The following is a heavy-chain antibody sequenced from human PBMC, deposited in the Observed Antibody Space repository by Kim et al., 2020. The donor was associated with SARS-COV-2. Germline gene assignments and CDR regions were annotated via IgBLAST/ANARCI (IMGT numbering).Heavy chain of an antibody. V-gene: IGHV3-20*03. D-gene: IGHD4-17*01. Sequence: GYADSVKGRFTISRDNAKNSLYLQMNSLRAEDTALYYCARRPDYGEGFDYWGQGTLVTVSS. J-gene: IGHJ4*02. CDR3: ARRPDYGEGFDY.